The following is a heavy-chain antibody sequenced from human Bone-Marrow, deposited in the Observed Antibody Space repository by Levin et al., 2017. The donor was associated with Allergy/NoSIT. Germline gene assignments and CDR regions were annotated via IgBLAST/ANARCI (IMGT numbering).Heavy chain of an antibody. Sequence: SETLSLTCTVSGGSVSSGSYYWSWIRQPPGMGLEWIAYFYHSGSTKYNPSLKSRVTISLDTSRNQFSLRLTSLTAADTAVYYCARGSYFGGLSFDCWGKGTLVTVSS. CDR3: ARGSYFGGLSFDC. CDR1: GGSVSSGSYY. CDR2: FYHSGST. V-gene: IGHV4-61*01. J-gene: IGHJ4*02. D-gene: IGHD4-23*01.